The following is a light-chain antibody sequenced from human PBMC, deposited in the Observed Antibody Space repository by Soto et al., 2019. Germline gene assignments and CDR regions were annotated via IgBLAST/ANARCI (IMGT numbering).Light chain of an antibody. V-gene: IGLV2-14*01. Sequence: QPVLTQPASGSGSHLHWSPISCTETSSDVGGYNYVSWYQQHSGKAPKLMIYDVSNRPSGVSNRFSGSKSGNTASLTISGLQAEDEADYYCGSYASSSTLYVFGTGTKVTVL. CDR2: DVS. CDR1: SSDVGGYNY. J-gene: IGLJ1*01. CDR3: GSYASSSTLYV.